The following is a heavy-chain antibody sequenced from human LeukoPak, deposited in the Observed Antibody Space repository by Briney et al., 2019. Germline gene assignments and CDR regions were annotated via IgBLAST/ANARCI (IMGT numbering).Heavy chain of an antibody. CDR3: ARRGGSQDYYYYYMDV. D-gene: IGHD1-26*01. V-gene: IGHV3-23*01. CDR2: ISGSGGST. Sequence: GGSLRLSCAASGFTFSSYAMSWVRQAPGKGLEWVSAISGSGGSTYYADSVKGRFTISRDNSKNTLYLQMNSLRAEDTAVYYCARRGGSQDYYYYYMDVWGKGTTVTVSS. J-gene: IGHJ6*03. CDR1: GFTFSSYA.